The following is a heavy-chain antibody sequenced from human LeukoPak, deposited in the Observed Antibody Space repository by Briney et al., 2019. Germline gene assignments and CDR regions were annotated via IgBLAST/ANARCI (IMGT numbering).Heavy chain of an antibody. CDR2: IYHSGSA. D-gene: IGHD5-12*01. CDR1: GGSISSYY. Sequence: PSETLSLTCTVSGGSISSYYWSWLRQPPGQGLEWIGYIYHSGSANYNPSLKSRVTVSVDTSKNQCSLKLSSVTAADTAVYYCARKYSGYAQIDYWGQGTLVTVSS. CDR3: ARKYSGYAQIDY. J-gene: IGHJ4*02. V-gene: IGHV4-59*08.